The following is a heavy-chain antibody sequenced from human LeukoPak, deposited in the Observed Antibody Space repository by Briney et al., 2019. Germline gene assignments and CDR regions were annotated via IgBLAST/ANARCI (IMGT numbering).Heavy chain of an antibody. CDR3: ARHHDYGDYGCFDY. CDR2: IYPGDSDT. J-gene: IGHJ4*02. Sequence: GEPLKISCKGSGYSFTSYWIGWVRKMPGKGLEWMAIIYPGDSDTRYSPSFQGQVTISADKSIRTAYLQWSSLKASDTAIYYCARHHDYGDYGCFDYWGQGTLVTVSS. D-gene: IGHD4-17*01. V-gene: IGHV5-51*01. CDR1: GYSFTSYW.